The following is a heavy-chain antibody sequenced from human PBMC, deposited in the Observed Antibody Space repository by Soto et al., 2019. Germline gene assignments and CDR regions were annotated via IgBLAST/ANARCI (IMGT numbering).Heavy chain of an antibody. CDR1: GFTFSSYE. J-gene: IGHJ6*02. Sequence: SLRLSCATSGFTFSSYEMNWVRQAPGTGLEWGSYISSGGSTIYYADSVKGRFTISRDNAKNSLYLQMNDLRAEDTGVYYCARDRNVVVGIFPYFYGMDVWGQGTTVTVSS. CDR3: ARDRNVVVGIFPYFYGMDV. V-gene: IGHV3-48*03. D-gene: IGHD2-15*01. CDR2: ISSGGSTI.